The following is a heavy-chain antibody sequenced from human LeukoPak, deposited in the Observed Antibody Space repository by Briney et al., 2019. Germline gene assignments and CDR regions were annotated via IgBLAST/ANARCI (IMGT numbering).Heavy chain of an antibody. CDR1: GFTFSSYS. CDR3: ARDLKTTVTSNFDY. J-gene: IGHJ4*02. Sequence: RGSLRHSSAAPGFTFSSYSMNWVRQAPGKGLEWVSSISSSSSYIYYADSVKGPFTISRDNAKNSLYLQMNSLRAEDTAVYYCARDLKTTVTSNFDYWGQGTLVTVSS. D-gene: IGHD4-17*01. CDR2: ISSSSSYI. V-gene: IGHV3-21*01.